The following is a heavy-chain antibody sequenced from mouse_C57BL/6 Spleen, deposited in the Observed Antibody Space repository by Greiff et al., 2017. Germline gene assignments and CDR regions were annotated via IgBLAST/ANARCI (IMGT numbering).Heavy chain of an antibody. V-gene: IGHV10-3*01. D-gene: IGHD1-1*01. CDR3: VREASFITGGYFDV. Sequence: VQLKESGGGLVQPKGSLKLSCAASGFTFNTYAMHWVRQAPGKGLEWVARIRSKSSNYATYYADSVKDRFTISSDDSQSMLYLQMNNLKTEDTAMYYCVREASFITGGYFDVWGTGTTVTVSS. J-gene: IGHJ1*03. CDR2: IRSKSSNYAT. CDR1: GFTFNTYA.